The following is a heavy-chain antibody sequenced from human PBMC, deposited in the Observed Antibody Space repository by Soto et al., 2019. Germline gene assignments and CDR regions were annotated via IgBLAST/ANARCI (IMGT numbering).Heavy chain of an antibody. CDR3: AKNPKRNRGYSYGFDY. CDR1: GFTFSSYA. V-gene: IGHV3-23*01. D-gene: IGHD5-18*01. Sequence: EVQLLESGGGLVQPGGSLRLSCAASGFTFSSYAMSWVRQAPGKGLEWVSAISGSGGSTYYADSVKGRFTISRDNSKNTLYLKMNSLRAEDTAVYYCAKNPKRNRGYSYGFDYWGQGTLVTVSS. J-gene: IGHJ4*02. CDR2: ISGSGGST.